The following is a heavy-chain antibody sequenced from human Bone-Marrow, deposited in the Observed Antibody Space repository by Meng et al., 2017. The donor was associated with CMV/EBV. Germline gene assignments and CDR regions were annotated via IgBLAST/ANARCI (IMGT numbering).Heavy chain of an antibody. V-gene: IGHV3-23*01. CDR2: ISGSGGST. CDR3: AKDHYCSSTSCLNWYFEL. Sequence: GESLKISCAASGFTFSSYAMSWVRQAPGKGLEWVSAISGSGGSTYYADSVKGRFTISRDNSKNTLYLQMNSLRAEDTAVYYCAKDHYCSSTSCLNWYFELWGRGTLVTVSS. CDR1: GFTFSSYA. D-gene: IGHD2-2*01. J-gene: IGHJ2*01.